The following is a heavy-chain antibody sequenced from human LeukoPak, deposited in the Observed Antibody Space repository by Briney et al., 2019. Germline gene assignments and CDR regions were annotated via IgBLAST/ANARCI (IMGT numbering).Heavy chain of an antibody. CDR2: INSDGSST. D-gene: IGHD4-11*01. J-gene: IGHJ4*02. V-gene: IGHV3-74*01. Sequence: GGSLRLSCAASGFTFSSYWMHWVRQAPGKGLVWVSRINSDGSSTSYADSVKGRFTISRGNAKNTLYLQMNSLRAEDAAVYYCARDCGLQCNAPGLNYWGQGTLVTVSS. CDR1: GFTFSSYW. CDR3: ARDCGLQCNAPGLNY.